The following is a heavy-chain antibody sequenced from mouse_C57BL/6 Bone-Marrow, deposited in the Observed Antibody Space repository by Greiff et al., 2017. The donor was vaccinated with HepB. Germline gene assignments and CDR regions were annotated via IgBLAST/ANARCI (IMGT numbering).Heavy chain of an antibody. Sequence: QQSCKASGYTFPSYWMQWVKQRPGQGLEWIGEIDPSDSYTNYNQKFKGKATLTVDTSSSTAYMQLSSLTSEDSAVYYCASGADRFAYWGQGTLVTVSA. J-gene: IGHJ3*01. CDR3: ASGADRFAY. D-gene: IGHD3-3*01. CDR2: IDPSDSYT. V-gene: IGHV1-50*01. CDR1: GYTFPSYW.